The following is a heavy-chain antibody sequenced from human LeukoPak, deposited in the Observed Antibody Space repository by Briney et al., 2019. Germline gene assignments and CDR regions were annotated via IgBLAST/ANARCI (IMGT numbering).Heavy chain of an antibody. CDR2: ISSSSSYI. V-gene: IGHV3-21*01. Sequence: GGSLRLSCAASGFTFSSYSMNWVRQAPGKGLEWVSSISSSSSYIYYADSVKGRFTISRDNAKNSLYLQMNSLRAEDTAVYYCARSSIVGATGYFDYWCQGTLVTVSS. CDR3: ARSSIVGATGYFDY. D-gene: IGHD1-26*01. CDR1: GFTFSSYS. J-gene: IGHJ4*02.